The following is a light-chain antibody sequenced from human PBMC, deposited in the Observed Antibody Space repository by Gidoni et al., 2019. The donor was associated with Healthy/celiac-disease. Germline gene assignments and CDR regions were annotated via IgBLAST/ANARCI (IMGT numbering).Light chain of an antibody. J-gene: IGKJ4*01. V-gene: IGKV3-11*01. CDR1: QSVISY. CDR3: QQRSNWPPTGLT. Sequence: EIVLPQSPATLSLSPGERSTLSCRASQSVISYLAWYQQKPGQAPRLLIDDASNRATGIPARFSGSGSGPDFTLTISSLEPEDFAVYYCQQRSNWPPTGLTFGGGTKVEIK. CDR2: DAS.